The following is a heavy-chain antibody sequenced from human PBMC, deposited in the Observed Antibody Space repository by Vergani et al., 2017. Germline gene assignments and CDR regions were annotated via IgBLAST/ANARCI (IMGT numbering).Heavy chain of an antibody. J-gene: IGHJ4*02. CDR3: AGPQDTSAYYDGGFDY. CDR1: GFTFSTYA. Sequence: EVQLFESGGGLVQPGGSLRLSCAASGFTFSTYAMTWVRQAPGKGLEWVSTISSDGASTYYADSVKGRFTITRDNSKNTLSLQMNSLTAEDTAIYYCAGPQDTSAYYDGGFDYWGQGILVTVSS. CDR2: ISSDGAST. V-gene: IGHV3-23*01. D-gene: IGHD3-22*01.